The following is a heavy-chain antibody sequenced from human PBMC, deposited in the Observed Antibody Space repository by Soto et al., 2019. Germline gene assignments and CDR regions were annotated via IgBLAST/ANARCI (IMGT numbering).Heavy chain of an antibody. D-gene: IGHD2-21*02. J-gene: IGHJ5*02. CDR2: INHSGST. Sequence: SETLSLTCTVSGGSISSYYWSWIRQPPGKGLEWIGEINHSGSTNYNPSLKSRVTISVDTSKNQFSLKLSSVTAADPAVYYCARVTAIGWFDPWGQGTLVTVSS. V-gene: IGHV4-34*01. CDR3: ARVTAIGWFDP. CDR1: GGSISSYY.